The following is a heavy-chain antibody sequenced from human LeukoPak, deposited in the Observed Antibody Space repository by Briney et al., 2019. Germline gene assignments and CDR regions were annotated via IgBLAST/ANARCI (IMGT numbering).Heavy chain of an antibody. CDR2: INHSGST. CDR1: GGSFSGYY. Sequence: SETLSLTCAVYGGSFSGYYWSWIRQPRWKGLEWIGEINHSGSTNYSPSLKSRVTISVDTSKNQFSLKLSSVTAADTAVYYCARVGEAAYTYYYYYMDVWGKGTTVTVSS. D-gene: IGHD3-16*01. J-gene: IGHJ6*03. V-gene: IGHV4-34*01. CDR3: ARVGEAAYTYYYYYMDV.